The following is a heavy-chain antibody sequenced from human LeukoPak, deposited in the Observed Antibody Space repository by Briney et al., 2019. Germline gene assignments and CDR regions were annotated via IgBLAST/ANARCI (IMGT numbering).Heavy chain of an antibody. CDR1: GFTFSSYD. V-gene: IGHV3-13*01. D-gene: IGHD3-22*01. Sequence: GGSLRLSCAASGFTFSSYDMHWVRQATGKGLEWVSAIGTAGDTYCPGSVKGRFTISRENAKNSLYLQMNSLRAEDTAVYYCARAPYYYDSSGYTFDYWGQGTLVTVSS. CDR3: ARAPYYYDSSGYTFDY. J-gene: IGHJ4*02. CDR2: IGTAGDT.